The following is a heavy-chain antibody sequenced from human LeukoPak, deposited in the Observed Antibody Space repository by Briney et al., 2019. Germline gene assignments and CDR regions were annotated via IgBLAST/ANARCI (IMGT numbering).Heavy chain of an antibody. D-gene: IGHD5-12*01. CDR1: GFTFSSYW. V-gene: IGHV3-7*01. J-gene: IGHJ6*03. CDR2: IKQDGSEK. CDR3: ASQWGAESYSGYDYYYYYMDV. Sequence: PGGSLRLSCAASGFTFSSYWMSWVRQAPGKGLEWVANIKQDGSEKYYVDSVKGRFTISRDNAKNSLYLQMNSLRAEDTAVYYCASQWGAESYSGYDYYYYYMDVWGKGTTVTVSS.